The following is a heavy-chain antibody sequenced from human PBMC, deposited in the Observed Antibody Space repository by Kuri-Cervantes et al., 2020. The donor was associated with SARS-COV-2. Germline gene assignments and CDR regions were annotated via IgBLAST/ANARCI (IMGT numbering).Heavy chain of an antibody. CDR1: GFTFSKYW. CDR2: IQEDGNEK. V-gene: IGHV3-7*01. D-gene: IGHD2-2*01. Sequence: GESLKISCAASGFTFSKYWMNWVRQAPGKGLEWVANIQEDGNEKYYVDSVKGRFTISRDNARNSLDLLLKSLRAEDTAVYYCARDRPTRVVLGNAFDIWGQGTMVTVSS. CDR3: ARDRPTRVVLGNAFDI. J-gene: IGHJ3*02.